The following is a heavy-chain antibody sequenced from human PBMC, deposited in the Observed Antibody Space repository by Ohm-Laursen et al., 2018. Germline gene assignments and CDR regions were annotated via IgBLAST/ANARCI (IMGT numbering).Heavy chain of an antibody. CDR2: INPSDGST. D-gene: IGHD3-22*01. CDR1: GYIFTRYY. Sequence: ASVKVSCKASGYIFTRYYMHWVRQAPGQGLEWMGIINPSDGSTSYGQRFQGRVTMTRDTSTSTFYMELSSLRSEDTAIYYCARDSSGYYVDYWGQGTLVTVSS. CDR3: ARDSSGYYVDY. V-gene: IGHV1-46*01. J-gene: IGHJ4*02.